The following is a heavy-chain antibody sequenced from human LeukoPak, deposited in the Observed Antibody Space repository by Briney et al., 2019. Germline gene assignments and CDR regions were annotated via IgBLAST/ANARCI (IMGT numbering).Heavy chain of an antibody. D-gene: IGHD1-26*01. CDR3: AGRGGSFYFYPSVDV. CDR1: GGSISSYY. Sequence: SETLSLTCTVSGGSISSYYWSWIRQPPGKGLEWIGYIYYSGSTNYNPSLKSRVTISVDTSKNQFSLKLSSVTAPQTDVYFSAGRGGSFYFYPSVDVGGKGTTLTVPS. V-gene: IGHV4-59*12. J-gene: IGHJ6*03. CDR2: IYYSGST.